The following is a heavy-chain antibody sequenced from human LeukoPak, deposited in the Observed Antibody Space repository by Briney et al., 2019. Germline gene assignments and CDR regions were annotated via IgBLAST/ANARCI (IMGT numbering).Heavy chain of an antibody. V-gene: IGHV3-30*02. CDR1: GFTFNNFA. J-gene: IGHJ4*02. D-gene: IGHD3-10*01. Sequence: GGSLRLSCAASGFTFNNFAIHWVRQAPGKGLEWVTFIRYDGSDKYYADSVKGRFTISRDNFKNMLYLQMNSLRPQDTAVYYCAKDEGRSDRYGPGSYPPYWGQGTLVTVSS. CDR2: IRYDGSDK. CDR3: AKDEGRSDRYGPGSYPPY.